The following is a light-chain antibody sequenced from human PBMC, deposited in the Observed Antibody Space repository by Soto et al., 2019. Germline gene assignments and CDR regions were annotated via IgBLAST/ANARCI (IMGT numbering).Light chain of an antibody. Sequence: DIQMTQSPSSLSSSVGDRVPITCRASQSISSYLNWYQQKPGKAPKLLIYAASSLQSGVPSRFSGSGSGTDFTLTISSLQPEDFATYYCQQSYSTPWTFGQGTKVAIK. J-gene: IGKJ1*01. CDR2: AAS. CDR3: QQSYSTPWT. V-gene: IGKV1-39*01. CDR1: QSISSY.